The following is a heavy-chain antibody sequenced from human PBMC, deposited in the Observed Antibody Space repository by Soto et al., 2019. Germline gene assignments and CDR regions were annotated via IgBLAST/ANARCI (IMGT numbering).Heavy chain of an antibody. CDR3: ATGVIWIGYFTVDS. Sequence: QVQLVQSGAEVKKPGSSVKVSCKASGGSFGNSAINWVRQTPGQGLEWLGGFIPVYRTLNYAQKFQGRVTITADESTGTAYMKLSSLVSDDTAVYYCATGVIWIGYFTVDSWGQGTRVTVSS. V-gene: IGHV1-69*01. J-gene: IGHJ4*02. CDR2: FIPVYRTL. D-gene: IGHD3-3*01. CDR1: GGSFGNSA.